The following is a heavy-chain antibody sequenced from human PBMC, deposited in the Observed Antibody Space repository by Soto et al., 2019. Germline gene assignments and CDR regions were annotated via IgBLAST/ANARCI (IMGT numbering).Heavy chain of an antibody. J-gene: IGHJ5*02. CDR2: IYYSGST. V-gene: IGHV4-31*03. CDR1: GGSISSGGYY. CDR3: ARVRARCIAAAGRGDCSYNWFDP. D-gene: IGHD6-13*01. Sequence: SETLSLTCTVSGGSISSGGYYWSWIRQHPGKGLEWIGYIYYSGSTYYNPSLKSRVTISVDTSKNQFSLKLSSVTAADTAVYYCARVRARCIAAAGRGDCSYNWFDPWGQGTLVTVSS.